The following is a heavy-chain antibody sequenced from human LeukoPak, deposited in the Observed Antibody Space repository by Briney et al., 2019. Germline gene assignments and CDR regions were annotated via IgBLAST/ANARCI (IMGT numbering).Heavy chain of an antibody. CDR1: GYTFTGYY. CDR3: AXXXPVMTYNWFDP. V-gene: IGHV1-2*02. J-gene: IGHJ5*02. Sequence: ASVKVSCKASGYTFTGYYMHWVRQAPGQGLEWMGWINPNSGGTNYAQKFQGRVTMTRDTSISTAYMELSRLRSDDTSVYYCAXXXPVMTYNWFDPWGQGTLVTVSS. CDR2: INPNSGGT. D-gene: IGHD2-21*01.